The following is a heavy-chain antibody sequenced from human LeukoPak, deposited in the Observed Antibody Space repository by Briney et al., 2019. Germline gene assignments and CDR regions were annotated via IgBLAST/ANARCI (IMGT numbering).Heavy chain of an antibody. CDR1: GFTFTDYS. CDR3: ARDGSGFYLYNYMDV. D-gene: IGHD6-25*01. V-gene: IGHV3-21*06. J-gene: IGHJ6*03. CDR2: ISTVSAYT. Sequence: GGSLRLSCAPSGFTFTDYSMNWVRQAPGKGLEWVASISTVSAYTFYADSVKGRFSISRDNVRNLLYLQMSSLGAEDTAVYYCARDGSGFYLYNYMDVWGKGTTVTVSS.